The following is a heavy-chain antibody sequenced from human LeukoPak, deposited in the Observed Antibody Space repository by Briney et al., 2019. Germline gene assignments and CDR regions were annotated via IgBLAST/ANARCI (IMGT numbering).Heavy chain of an antibody. V-gene: IGHV6-1*01. CDR1: GDNVSTNGPA. J-gene: IGHJ5*02. Sequence: SQTLSLTCVISGDNVSTNGPAWNWIRQSPSRGLECLGRTYYRSKWYTDYALSVKNRISINPDTSKNQLSLQLNSVTPEDTAVYYCVRTPSSSWYAWFDPWGQGTLVTVSS. CDR2: TYYRSKWYT. CDR3: VRTPSSSWYAWFDP. D-gene: IGHD6-13*01.